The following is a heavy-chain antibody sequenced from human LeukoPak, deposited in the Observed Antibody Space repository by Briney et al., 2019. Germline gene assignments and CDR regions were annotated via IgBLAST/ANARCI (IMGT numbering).Heavy chain of an antibody. J-gene: IGHJ4*02. Sequence: SETLSLTCTVSGGSISSSSYCWGWIRQPPGKGLEWIGSIYYSGSTYYNPSLKSRVTISVDTSKNQFSLKLSSVTAADTAVYYCARRDVWGSYRSLGDYWGQGTLVTVSS. CDR3: ARRDVWGSYRSLGDY. CDR2: IYYSGST. D-gene: IGHD3-16*02. V-gene: IGHV4-39*01. CDR1: GGSISSSSYC.